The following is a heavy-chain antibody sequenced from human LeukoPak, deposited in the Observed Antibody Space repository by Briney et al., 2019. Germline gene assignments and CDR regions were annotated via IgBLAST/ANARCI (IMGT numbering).Heavy chain of an antibody. CDR3: AGLGGLQTSSGYYSKAFDI. CDR1: GFIFSSYS. CDR2: ISSRSSTI. Sequence: GGSLRLSCAASGFIFSSYSMNWVRQAPGKRLEWVSYISSRSSTIYYADSVKGRFTISRDNAKNSLFLQMNSLRAEDTAVYYCAGLGGLQTSSGYYSKAFDIWGQGTMVTVSS. D-gene: IGHD3-22*01. J-gene: IGHJ3*02. V-gene: IGHV3-48*01.